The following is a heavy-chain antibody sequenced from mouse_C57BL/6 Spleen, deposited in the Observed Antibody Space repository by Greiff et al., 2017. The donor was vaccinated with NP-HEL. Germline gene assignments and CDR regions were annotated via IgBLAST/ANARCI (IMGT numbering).Heavy chain of an antibody. CDR1: GYSFTGYY. CDR2: INPSTGGT. V-gene: IGHV1-42*01. Sequence: VQLKESGPELVKPGASVKISCKASGYSFTGYYMNWVKQSPEKSLEWIGEINPSTGGTTYNQKFKAKATLTVDKSSSTAYMQLKSLTSEDSAVYYCARGSIFDYWGQGTTLTVSS. D-gene: IGHD1-1*01. CDR3: ARGSIFDY. J-gene: IGHJ2*01.